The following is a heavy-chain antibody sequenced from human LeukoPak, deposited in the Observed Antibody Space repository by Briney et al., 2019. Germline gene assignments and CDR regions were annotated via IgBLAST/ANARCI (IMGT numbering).Heavy chain of an antibody. CDR2: IRYDGSNK. Sequence: GGSLRLSCAASGFTLSSYGMHWVRQAPGKGLEWVAFIRYDGSNKYYADSVKGRFTISRDNSKNTLSLQMNSLRAEDTAVYYCAKPNYYDRGGYLFDYWGQGTLVTVSS. V-gene: IGHV3-30*02. CDR3: AKPNYYDRGGYLFDY. CDR1: GFTLSSYG. D-gene: IGHD3-22*01. J-gene: IGHJ4*02.